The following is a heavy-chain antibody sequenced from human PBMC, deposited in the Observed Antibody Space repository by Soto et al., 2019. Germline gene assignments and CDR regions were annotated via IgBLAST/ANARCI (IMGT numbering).Heavy chain of an antibody. CDR1: GGSFSGYY. CDR3: ARAGRLAARHIYYYYYYMDV. CDR2: INHSGST. V-gene: IGHV4-34*01. J-gene: IGHJ6*03. Sequence: SETLSLTCAVYGGSFSGYYWSWIRQPPGKGLEWIGEINHSGSTNYNPSLKSRVTISVDTSKNQFSLKLSSVTAADTAVYYCARAGRLAARHIYYYYYYMDVWGKGTTVTVSS. D-gene: IGHD6-6*01.